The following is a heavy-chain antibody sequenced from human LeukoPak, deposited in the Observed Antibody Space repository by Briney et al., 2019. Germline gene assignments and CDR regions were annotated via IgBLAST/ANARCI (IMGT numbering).Heavy chain of an antibody. Sequence: ASVKVSCKASGYTFTSYDISWVRQAPGQGLEWMGWISAYNGNTNYAQKLQGRVTMTTDTSTSTAYMELRSLRSDDTAVYYCARRRRYYDSSGYYPGYYYYYMGVWGKGTTVTVSS. D-gene: IGHD3-22*01. CDR2: ISAYNGNT. J-gene: IGHJ6*03. V-gene: IGHV1-18*01. CDR1: GYTFTSYD. CDR3: ARRRRYYDSSGYYPGYYYYYMGV.